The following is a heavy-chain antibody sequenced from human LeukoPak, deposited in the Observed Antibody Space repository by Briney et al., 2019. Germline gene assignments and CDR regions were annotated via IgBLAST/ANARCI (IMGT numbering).Heavy chain of an antibody. J-gene: IGHJ6*03. CDR2: INSDGSST. Sequence: GGSLRLCCAASGFTFSNYWMHWVRQAPGKGLVWVSRINSDGSSTSYADSVKGRFTISRDNAKNTLYLQMNSLRAEDTAVYYCARVSSGSYFGYYYYYMDVWGKGTTVTVSS. CDR3: ARVSSGSYFGYYYYYMDV. CDR1: GFTFSNYW. V-gene: IGHV3-74*01. D-gene: IGHD1-26*01.